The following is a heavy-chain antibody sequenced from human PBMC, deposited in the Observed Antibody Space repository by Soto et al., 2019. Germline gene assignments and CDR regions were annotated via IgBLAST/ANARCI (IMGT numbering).Heavy chain of an antibody. J-gene: IGHJ5*02. CDR2: IKQDGSEK. Sequence: LRLSCAASGFTFSSYWMSWVRQAPGKGLERVANIKQDGSEKYYVDSVKGRFTISRDNAKNSLHLQMNSLRAEDTAVYYCARIPATYGSGRYYLETLYNCFDPWGQGTMVTVSS. V-gene: IGHV3-7*01. D-gene: IGHD3-10*01. CDR3: ARIPATYGSGRYYLETLYNCFDP. CDR1: GFTFSSYW.